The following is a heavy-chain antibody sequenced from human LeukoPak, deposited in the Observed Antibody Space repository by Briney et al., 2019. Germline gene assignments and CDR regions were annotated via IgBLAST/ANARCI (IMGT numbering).Heavy chain of an antibody. Sequence: PGGSLRLSCAASGFTIGGFAMTWVRQAPGKGLEWVSSIGSDYKTHYSESVKGRFAISRDNSQSTVFLQMNSLRAEDTALYYCAKDLHYYMAMDVWGQGTAVTVSS. CDR3: AKDLHYYMAMDV. J-gene: IGHJ6*02. D-gene: IGHD3-10*01. V-gene: IGHV3-23*01. CDR1: GFTIGGFA. CDR2: IGSDYKT.